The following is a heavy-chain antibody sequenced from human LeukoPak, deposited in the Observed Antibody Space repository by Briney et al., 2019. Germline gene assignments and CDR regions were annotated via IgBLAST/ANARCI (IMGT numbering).Heavy chain of an antibody. CDR3: ARAAGWGGFDY. D-gene: IGHD3-16*01. V-gene: IGHV4-34*01. CDR1: GGSFSGYY. J-gene: IGHJ4*02. Sequence: SETLSLTCAVYGGSFSGYYWSWIRQPPGKGLEWIGEINHSGSTNYNPSLKSRVTISVDTSKNQFSLKLSSVTAADTAVYYCARAAGWGGFDYWGQGTLVTVSS. CDR2: INHSGST.